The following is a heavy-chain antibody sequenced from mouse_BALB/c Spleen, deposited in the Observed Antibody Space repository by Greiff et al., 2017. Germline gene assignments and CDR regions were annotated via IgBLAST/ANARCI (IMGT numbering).Heavy chain of an antibody. CDR3: AREGDRSFAY. J-gene: IGHJ3*01. CDR1: GFSLTSYG. D-gene: IGHD2-14*01. CDR2: IWAGGST. Sequence: QVQLKESGPGLVAPSQSLSITCTVSGFSLTSYGVHWVRQPPGKGLEWLGVIWAGGSTNYNSALMSRLSISKDNSKSQVFLKMNSLQTDDTAMYYCAREGDRSFAYWGQGTLVTVSA. V-gene: IGHV2-9*02.